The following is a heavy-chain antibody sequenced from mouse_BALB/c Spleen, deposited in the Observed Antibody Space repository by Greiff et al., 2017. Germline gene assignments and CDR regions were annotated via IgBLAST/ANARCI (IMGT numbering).Heavy chain of an antibody. D-gene: IGHD2-12*01. CDR2: ISDGGSYT. CDR3: ARYSFDY. J-gene: IGHJ2*01. V-gene: IGHV5-4*02. CDR1: GFTFSDYY. Sequence: EVKLVESGGGLVKPGGSLKLSCAASGFTFSDYYMYWVRQTPEKRLEWVATISDGGSYTYYPDSVKGRFTISRDNAKNNLYLQMSSLKSEDTAMYYCARYSFDYWGQGTTLTVSS.